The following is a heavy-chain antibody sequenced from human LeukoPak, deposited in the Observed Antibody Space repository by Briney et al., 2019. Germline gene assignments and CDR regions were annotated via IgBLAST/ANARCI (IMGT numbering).Heavy chain of an antibody. J-gene: IGHJ4*02. Sequence: PGGSLRLSCAASGFTFSSYVMSWVRQAPGKGLEWVSTISGSGGSTYYADSVKGRFTISRDNPKNTLSLQMNSLRAEDTAVYYCAKGSAYADFWGQGPLVTVSS. V-gene: IGHV3-23*01. CDR3: AKGSAYADF. D-gene: IGHD3-3*01. CDR1: GFTFSSYV. CDR2: ISGSGGST.